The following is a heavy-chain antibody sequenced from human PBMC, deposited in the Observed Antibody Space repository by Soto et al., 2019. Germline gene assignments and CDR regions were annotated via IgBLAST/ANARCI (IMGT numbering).Heavy chain of an antibody. J-gene: IGHJ6*02. CDR1: GFSFDNYG. D-gene: IGHD6-6*01. Sequence: PGGSLRLSCVASGFSFDNYGMSWVRQAPGEGLEWVSSISSSSFSINYADSVKSRFSISRDNAQNSLHLQMNNLRAEDTAVYYCARNESSNIYVMDVWGQGSTVIVSS. V-gene: IGHV3-21*01. CDR2: ISSSSFSI. CDR3: ARNESSNIYVMDV.